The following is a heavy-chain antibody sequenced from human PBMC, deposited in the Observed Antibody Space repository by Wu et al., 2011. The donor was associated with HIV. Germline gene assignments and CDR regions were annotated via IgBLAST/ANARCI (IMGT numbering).Heavy chain of an antibody. J-gene: IGHJ6*03. CDR2: MNPNSGNT. D-gene: IGHD1-26*01. V-gene: IGHV1-8*02. CDR3: ARSVEGHNHSRHLVETYFYMDV. CDR1: GYTFTSYD. Sequence: QVQLVQSGAEVKKPGASVKVSCKASGYTFTSYDINWVRQATGQGLEWMGWMNPNSGNTDYAQKFQGRVTMTRNTSMSTAYMELSSLRSEDTAVYYCARSVEGHNHSRHLVETYFYMDVWGKGTTVIVSS.